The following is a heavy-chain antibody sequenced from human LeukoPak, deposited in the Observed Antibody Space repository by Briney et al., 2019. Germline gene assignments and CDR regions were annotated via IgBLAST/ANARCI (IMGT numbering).Heavy chain of an antibody. CDR2: INPNSGGT. V-gene: IGHV1-2*02. Sequence: ASVKVSCKASGYTFTGPYIHWVRQAPGQGLEWMGWINPNSGGTKYAQKFQGRVTMTRDTSISTAYMELSRLRSDDTAVFYCARDYYDSSGLGAFDIWGQGTMVTVSS. CDR1: GYTFTGPY. D-gene: IGHD3-22*01. J-gene: IGHJ3*02. CDR3: ARDYYDSSGLGAFDI.